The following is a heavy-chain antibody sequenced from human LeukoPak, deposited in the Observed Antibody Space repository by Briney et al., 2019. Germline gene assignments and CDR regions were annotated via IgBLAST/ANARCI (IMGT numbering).Heavy chain of an antibody. J-gene: IGHJ4*02. CDR2: IKQDGSEK. CDR1: GFTFSSYW. Sequence: GGSLRLSWAASGFTFSSYWMSWVRQAPGKGLEWVANIKQDGSEKYYVDSVKGRFTISRDNAKNSLYLQMNSLRAEDTAVYYCARSSRNYDILTGDFDYWGQGTLVTVSS. D-gene: IGHD3-9*01. CDR3: ARSSRNYDILTGDFDY. V-gene: IGHV3-7*01.